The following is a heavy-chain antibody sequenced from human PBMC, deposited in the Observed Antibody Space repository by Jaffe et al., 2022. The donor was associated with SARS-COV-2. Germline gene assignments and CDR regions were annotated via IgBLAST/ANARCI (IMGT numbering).Heavy chain of an antibody. CDR1: GYTFTTYY. D-gene: IGHD1-26*01. Sequence: QVQLVQSEAEVKKPGASVKVSCEASGYTFTTYYMHWVRQAPGQGLEWMGLVNPTGGTTSYSQKLQGRVAMTRDTSTYTVYMELSSLRSEDTAVYYCARSLVGASSDRYPLDYWGQGTLVTVSS. CDR3: ARSLVGASSDRYPLDY. V-gene: IGHV1-46*01. CDR2: VNPTGGTT. J-gene: IGHJ4*02.